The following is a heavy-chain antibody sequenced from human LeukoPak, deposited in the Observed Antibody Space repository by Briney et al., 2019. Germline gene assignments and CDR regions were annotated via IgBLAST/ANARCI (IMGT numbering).Heavy chain of an antibody. CDR3: AKVPGDHIGSGRSGY. V-gene: IGHV3-23*01. CDR2: ITKSGDQT. CDR1: GITFSNPA. D-gene: IGHD3-10*01. J-gene: IGHJ4*02. Sequence: GGSLRLSCVPSGITFSNPALSWVRQAPGKGLEWVSTITKSGDQTHYADSVRGLFTISRDNSRDTLYLQMNRLRAEDTAIYYCAKVPGDHIGSGRSGYWGQGTLVTVSS.